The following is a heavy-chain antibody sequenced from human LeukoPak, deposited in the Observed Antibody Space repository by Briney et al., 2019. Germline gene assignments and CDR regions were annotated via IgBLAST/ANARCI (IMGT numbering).Heavy chain of an antibody. Sequence: PGGSLRLSCSRSGFTFSAYAMYWVRQAPGEGLEYVSGISSDGGMSFYADSVKGRFTISRDNSKNTLYLQMSSLRAEDTAIYYCVKITSVTGGDCWGQGTRLTVSS. D-gene: IGHD1-1*01. J-gene: IGHJ4*02. CDR3: VKITSVTGGDC. CDR1: GFTFSAYA. CDR2: ISSDGGMS. V-gene: IGHV3-64D*09.